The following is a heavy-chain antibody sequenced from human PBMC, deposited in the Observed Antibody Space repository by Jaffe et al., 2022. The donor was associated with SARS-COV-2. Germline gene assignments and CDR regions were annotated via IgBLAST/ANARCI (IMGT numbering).Heavy chain of an antibody. D-gene: IGHD6-19*01. J-gene: IGHJ5*02. CDR2: ISYDGSNK. V-gene: IGHV3-30-3*01. CDR3: ARDSPPYSSGWYDWFDP. Sequence: QVQLVESGGGVVQPGRSLRLSCAASGFTFSSYAMHWVRQAPGKGLEWVAVISYDGSNKYYADSVKGRFTISRDNSKNTLYLQMNSLRAEDTAVYYCARDSPPYSSGWYDWFDPWGQGTLVTVSS. CDR1: GFTFSSYA.